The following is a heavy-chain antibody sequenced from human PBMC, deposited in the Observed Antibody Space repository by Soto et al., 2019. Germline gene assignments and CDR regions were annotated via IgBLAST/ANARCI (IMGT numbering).Heavy chain of an antibody. Sequence: TLSLTCNMSGDSYSISTYSWSWIRQPPGKALQWIGFIYQSGVTSYNPSLASRVSISLDRSNNQCSLKLKSVTAADTAVYFCAGMPYTSGLRFDPWGPGTLVTV. V-gene: IGHV4-30-2*01. CDR3: AGMPYTSGLRFDP. CDR1: GDSYSISTYS. CDR2: IYQSGVT. J-gene: IGHJ5*02. D-gene: IGHD6-19*01.